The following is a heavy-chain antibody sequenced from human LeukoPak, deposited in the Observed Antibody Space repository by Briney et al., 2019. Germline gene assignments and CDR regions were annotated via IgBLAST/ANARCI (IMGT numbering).Heavy chain of an antibody. D-gene: IGHD4-17*01. J-gene: IGHJ4*02. CDR3: ARGWTTVTTGVDF. Sequence: PGGSLRLSCVASGFTFSTYAMHWVRQAPGKGLEYVSSISPNGGSTYYAGSVKGRFTISRDTSKNTLYLQMGSLRPEDMAVYYCARGWTTVTTGVDFWGQGTLVTVSS. CDR1: GFTFSTYA. CDR2: ISPNGGST. V-gene: IGHV3-64*02.